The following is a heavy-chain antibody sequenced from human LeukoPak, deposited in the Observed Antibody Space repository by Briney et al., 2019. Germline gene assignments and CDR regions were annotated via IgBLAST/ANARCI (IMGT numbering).Heavy chain of an antibody. V-gene: IGHV4-34*01. Sequence: SETLSLTCAVYGGSFSGYYWSWIRQPPGKGLEWIGEINHSGSTNYNPSLKSRVTISVDTSKNQFSLKLSSVTAADTAVYYCARQSRPRDRWLRHPKNSYFDYWGQGTLVTVSS. J-gene: IGHJ4*02. D-gene: IGHD5-24*01. CDR1: GGSFSGYY. CDR2: INHSGST. CDR3: ARQSRPRDRWLRHPKNSYFDY.